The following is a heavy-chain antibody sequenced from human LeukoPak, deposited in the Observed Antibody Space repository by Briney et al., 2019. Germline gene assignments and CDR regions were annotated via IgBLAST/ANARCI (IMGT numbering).Heavy chain of an antibody. Sequence: GASVKVSCKASGYTFTSYDINWVRQATGQGLEWMGWMNPNSGNTGYAQKFQGRVTMTRNTSISTAYMELSSLRSEDTAVYYCARAGCSGGSCSYGMDVWGQGTTVTVSS. CDR3: ARAGCSGGSCSYGMDV. J-gene: IGHJ6*02. CDR2: MNPNSGNT. D-gene: IGHD2-15*01. CDR1: GYTFTSYD. V-gene: IGHV1-8*01.